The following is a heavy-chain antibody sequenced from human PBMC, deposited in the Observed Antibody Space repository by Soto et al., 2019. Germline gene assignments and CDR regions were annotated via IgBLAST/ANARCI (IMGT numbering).Heavy chain of an antibody. Sequence: SVKVSCKASGGTFSSYAISWVRQAPGQGLEWMGGIIPIFGTANYAQKFQGRVTITADESTSTAYMELSSLRSEDTAVYYCARGPGGGRFGVGAFDIWGQGTMVTVSS. CDR3: ARGPGGGRFGVGAFDI. J-gene: IGHJ3*02. CDR2: IIPIFGTA. D-gene: IGHD3-3*01. V-gene: IGHV1-69*13. CDR1: GGTFSSYA.